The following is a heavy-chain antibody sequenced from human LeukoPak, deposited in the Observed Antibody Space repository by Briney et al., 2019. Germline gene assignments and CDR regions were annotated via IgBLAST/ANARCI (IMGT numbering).Heavy chain of an antibody. CDR1: GFTFRSYW. V-gene: IGHV3-74*01. D-gene: IGHD3-16*01. Sequence: PGKSLRLSCAASGFTFRSYWMHWVRQAPGKGLVWVSRINGDGSSTSYADSVKGRFTISRDNAKNTLYLQMNSLRAEDSAVYYCASAYYHYYFDYWGQGTLVTVSS. J-gene: IGHJ4*02. CDR2: INGDGSST. CDR3: ASAYYHYYFDY.